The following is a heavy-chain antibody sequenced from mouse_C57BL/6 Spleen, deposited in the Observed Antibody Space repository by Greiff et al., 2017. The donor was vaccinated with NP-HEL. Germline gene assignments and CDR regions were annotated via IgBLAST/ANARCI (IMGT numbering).Heavy chain of an antibody. CDR3: ARVIYAMDY. V-gene: IGHV1-50*01. J-gene: IGHJ4*01. CDR2: IDPSDSYT. Sequence: QVHVKQPGAELVKPGASVKLSCKASGYTFTSYWMQWVKQRPGQGLEWIGEIDPSDSYTNYNQKFKGKATLTVDTSSSTAYMQLSSLTSEDSAVYYCARVIYAMDYWGQGTSVTVSS. CDR1: GYTFTSYW.